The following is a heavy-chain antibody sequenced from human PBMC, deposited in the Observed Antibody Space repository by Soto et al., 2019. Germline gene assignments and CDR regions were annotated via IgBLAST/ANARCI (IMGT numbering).Heavy chain of an antibody. CDR3: ARTNVTTVTPGEVLDF. J-gene: IGHJ3*01. V-gene: IGHV3-66*01. CDR1: GFTVSSNY. Sequence: GGSLRLSCAASGFTVSSNYMSLVRQAPGKGLEWVSVIYSGGSTYYADSVKGRFTISRDNSKNTLYLQMNSLRAEDTAVYYCARTNVTTVTPGEVLDFWGQGTMVTVSS. D-gene: IGHD4-17*01. CDR2: IYSGGST.